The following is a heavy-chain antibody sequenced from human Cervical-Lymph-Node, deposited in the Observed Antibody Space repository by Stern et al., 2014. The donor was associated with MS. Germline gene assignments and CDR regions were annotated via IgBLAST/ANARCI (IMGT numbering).Heavy chain of an antibody. V-gene: IGHV1-2*06. J-gene: IGHJ5*01. D-gene: IGHD3-9*01. CDR3: ARRRTMTGILDS. CDR2: IIPNNGAT. Sequence: VQLLESGAEVKKPGASVKVSCKASGYIFSDYYIHWVRQAPGHGLEWMGRIIPNNGATDYAQKFQARVTMTRDTSTGTAYMDRSGLTSDDTAMYYCARRRTMTGILDSWGQGSLVTVSS. CDR1: GYIFSDYY.